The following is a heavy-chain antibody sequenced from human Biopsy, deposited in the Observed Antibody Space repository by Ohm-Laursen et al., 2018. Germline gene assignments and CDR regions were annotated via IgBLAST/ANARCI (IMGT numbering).Heavy chain of an antibody. CDR1: GFSFTGYY. J-gene: IGHJ4*02. V-gene: IGHV1-2*02. CDR2: ISPKSGGT. CDR3: ALQSVAQMKNFDY. D-gene: IGHD6-19*01. Sequence: ASVKASCKLSGFSFTGYYIHWVRQAPGHGLEWMGWISPKSGGTNYAQKFQGNITMTKNTSMSTAYMEMSRLQSDDTAVYYCALQSVAQMKNFDYWGQGTLVTVSS.